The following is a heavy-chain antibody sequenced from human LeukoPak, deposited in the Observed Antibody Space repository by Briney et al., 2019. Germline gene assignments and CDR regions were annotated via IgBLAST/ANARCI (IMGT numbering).Heavy chain of an antibody. V-gene: IGHV4-59*01. CDR1: GGSISSYY. CDR3: ASLTTADAFDI. CDR2: IYDSGST. D-gene: IGHD3-22*01. J-gene: IGHJ3*02. Sequence: SETLSLTCTVSGGSISSYYWSWIRQPPGKGLEWIGYIYDSGSTDYNPSLKSRVTISVDTSKNQFSLKLSSVTAADTAVFYCASLTTADAFDIWGQGTMVTVSS.